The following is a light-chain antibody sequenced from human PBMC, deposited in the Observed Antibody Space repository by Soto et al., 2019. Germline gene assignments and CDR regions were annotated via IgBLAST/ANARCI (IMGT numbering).Light chain of an antibody. CDR3: HQYGSSPLP. CDR1: QSVASSF. Sequence: EIVLTQSPGTLSLSPGERAILTCRASQSVASSFLAWYQQRRCQAPRLLIYGASTRASGIPDRFSGSGSGTEFTLTISRLAPEDFAMYYCHQYGSSPLPFGPGTKVDIK. V-gene: IGKV3-20*01. CDR2: GAS. J-gene: IGKJ3*01.